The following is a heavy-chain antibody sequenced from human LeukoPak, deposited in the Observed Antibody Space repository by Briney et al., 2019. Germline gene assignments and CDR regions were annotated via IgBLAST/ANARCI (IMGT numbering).Heavy chain of an antibody. CDR2: ISSSGSTI. CDR1: GFTFSDYY. V-gene: IGHV3-11*01. J-gene: IGHJ5*02. CDR3: ARGPHCSSTSCCNWFDP. D-gene: IGHD2-2*01. Sequence: PGGSLRLSCAASGFTFSDYYMSWIRQAPGKGLEWVSYISSSGSTIYYADSVKGRFTISRDNAKNSLYLQMNSLRAEDTAVYYCARGPHCSSTSCCNWFDPWGQGTLVTVSS.